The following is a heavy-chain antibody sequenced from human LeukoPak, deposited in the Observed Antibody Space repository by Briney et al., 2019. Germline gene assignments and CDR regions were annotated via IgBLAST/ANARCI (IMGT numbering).Heavy chain of an antibody. V-gene: IGHV1-8*01. CDR1: GYTFRTYD. Sequence: ASVKVSCKASGYTFRTYDINWVRQAPEQGLEWLGWMNPNSGNTGYAPKFQGRVAMTRVTSINTAYMELFSLRSEDTAVYFCVRGDLPTTVLNDPFNIWGQGTMVTVSS. CDR2: MNPNSGNT. CDR3: VRGDLPTTVLNDPFNI. J-gene: IGHJ3*02. D-gene: IGHD4-11*01.